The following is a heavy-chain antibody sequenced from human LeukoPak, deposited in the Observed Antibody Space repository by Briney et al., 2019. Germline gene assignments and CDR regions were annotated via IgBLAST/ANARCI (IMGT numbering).Heavy chain of an antibody. CDR2: IYYSGST. Sequence: SETLSLTCTVSGGSISNYYLNWIRQPPGKGLEWIGYIYYSGSTHYNPSLKSRVTISVDTSKNHFSLRLSSVTAADTAVYYCARGRDSRGYQFKGFDSWGQGTLVTVSS. CDR1: GGSISNYY. CDR3: ARGRDSRGYQFKGFDS. D-gene: IGHD3-22*01. J-gene: IGHJ4*02. V-gene: IGHV4-59*08.